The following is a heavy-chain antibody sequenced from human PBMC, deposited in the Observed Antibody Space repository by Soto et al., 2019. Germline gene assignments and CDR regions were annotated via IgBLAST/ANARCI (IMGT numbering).Heavy chain of an antibody. CDR2: TYHRSKWNN. V-gene: IGHV6-1*01. CDR1: GDSVSNNRAA. Sequence: SLTCAISGDSVSNNRAAWNWIRQSPSRGLEWLGRTYHRSKWNNDYAVSVKSRISISPDPSKNQFSLQLNSVTPEDTAVYYCVRMSVATGGYFDYWGQGTPVTVSS. D-gene: IGHD5-12*01. J-gene: IGHJ4*02. CDR3: VRMSVATGGYFDY.